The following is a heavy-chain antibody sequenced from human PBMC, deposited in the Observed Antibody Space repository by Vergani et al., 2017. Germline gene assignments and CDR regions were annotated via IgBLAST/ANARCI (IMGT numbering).Heavy chain of an antibody. V-gene: IGHV3-33*01. CDR2: TWYDGNNK. J-gene: IGHJ5*02. D-gene: IGHD1-14*01. CDR1: GFTFNQYG. CDR3: ARDLRLLYNRFGP. Sequence: QVQLVESGGGVVQPGRSLRLSCAASGFTFNQYGMHWVRQAPGKGLEWVAVTWYDGNNKQYADSVKGRFTIVRDNSKSTMYLQMNSLRDEDTGVYYFARDLRLLYNRFGPWGQGTLVTVS.